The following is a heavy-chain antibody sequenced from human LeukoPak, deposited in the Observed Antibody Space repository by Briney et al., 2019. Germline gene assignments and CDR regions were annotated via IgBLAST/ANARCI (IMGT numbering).Heavy chain of an antibody. CDR3: ATGIAARPQYQFDP. CDR2: FDPEDGET. D-gene: IGHD6-6*01. J-gene: IGHJ5*02. V-gene: IGHV1-24*01. CDR1: GYTFTSYA. Sequence: GASVKVSCKASGYTFTSYAMHWVRQAPGKGLEWMGGFDPEDGETIYAQKFQGRVTMTEDTSTDTAYMELSSLRSEDTAVYYCATGIAARPQYQFDPWGQGTLVTVSS.